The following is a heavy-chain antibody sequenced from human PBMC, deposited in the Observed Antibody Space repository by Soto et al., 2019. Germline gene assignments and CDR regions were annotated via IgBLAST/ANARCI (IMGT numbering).Heavy chain of an antibody. CDR3: ARWPLPVAGQLIN. J-gene: IGHJ4*02. V-gene: IGHV3-30*03. CDR1: GFTFSSYG. D-gene: IGHD6-19*01. Sequence: QVQLGESGGGVVQPGRSLRLSCAASGFTFSSYGMHWVRQAPGKGLEWVAVISYDGSNKYYADSVNGRFTISRDNSKNTPYLQMNRLTAEDTAVYYCARWPLPVAGQLINWGQGNLVTVSS. CDR2: ISYDGSNK.